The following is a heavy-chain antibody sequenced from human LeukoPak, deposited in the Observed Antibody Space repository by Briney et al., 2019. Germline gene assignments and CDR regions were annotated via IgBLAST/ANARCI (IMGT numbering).Heavy chain of an antibody. D-gene: IGHD3-10*01. CDR3: AKDLTKYYYGSVDY. J-gene: IGHJ4*02. Sequence: GRSLRLSCAASGFTFSSYGMHWVRQAPGKGLEWVAVIWYDGSNKYYADSVKGRFTISRDNSKNTLHLQMNSLRAEDTAVYYCAKDLTKYYYGSVDYWGQGTLVTGSS. CDR1: GFTFSSYG. CDR2: IWYDGSNK. V-gene: IGHV3-33*06.